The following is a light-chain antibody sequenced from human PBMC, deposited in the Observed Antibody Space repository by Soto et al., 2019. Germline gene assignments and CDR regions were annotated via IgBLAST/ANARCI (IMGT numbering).Light chain of an antibody. CDR1: QSVSSN. J-gene: IGKJ1*01. V-gene: IGKV3-15*01. Sequence: EIVMTQSPATLSVSPGERATLSCRASQSVSSNLAWYQQQPGQAPRLLIYGASTRATDIPARFSGSGSGTEFTLTISSLQSKDIAVYYCQQYNNWPRTFGQGTKVEIK. CDR3: QQYNNWPRT. CDR2: GAS.